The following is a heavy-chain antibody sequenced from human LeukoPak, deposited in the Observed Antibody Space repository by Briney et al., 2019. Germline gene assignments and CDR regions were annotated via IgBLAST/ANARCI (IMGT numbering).Heavy chain of an antibody. J-gene: IGHJ4*02. CDR1: GFTVSGNY. V-gene: IGHV3-53*01. CDR3: ARRAGGYSHPYDY. CDR2: IYSGDTT. Sequence: QPGGSLRLSCAVSGFTVSGNYMSWVRQAPGKGLEWVSLIYSGDTTLYADSVKGRFTISRDISKNTVYLQMNSLRAEDTAVYYCARRAGGYSHPYDYWGQGTLVTVSS. D-gene: IGHD4-23*01.